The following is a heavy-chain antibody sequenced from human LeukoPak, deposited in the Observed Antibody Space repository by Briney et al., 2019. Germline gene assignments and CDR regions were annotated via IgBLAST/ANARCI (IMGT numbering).Heavy chain of an antibody. CDR1: GFTFDDYA. Sequence: GGSLRLSCAASGFTFDDYAMHWVRQALGKGLEWVSGISWNSGSIGYADSVKGRFTISRDNAKNSLYLQMNSLRAEDTAVYYCARPFGWSGEGNFDYWGQGTLVTVSS. CDR2: ISWNSGSI. V-gene: IGHV3-9*01. CDR3: ARPFGWSGEGNFDY. J-gene: IGHJ4*02. D-gene: IGHD3-10*01.